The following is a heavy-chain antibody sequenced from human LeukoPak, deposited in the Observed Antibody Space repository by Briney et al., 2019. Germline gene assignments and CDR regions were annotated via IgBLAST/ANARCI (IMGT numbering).Heavy chain of an antibody. Sequence: PGGSLRLSCTASGFAFDEHGMSWVRQAPGKGLEWVGRIKSKIDGGTIDYGAPVKGRFTISRDDSRNTLYLQMNSLKTEDTAVYYCTTRRQDGCWGQGTLVTVS. CDR2: IKSKIDGGTI. CDR3: TTRRQDGC. V-gene: IGHV3-15*01. D-gene: IGHD6-25*01. J-gene: IGHJ4*02. CDR1: GFAFDEHG.